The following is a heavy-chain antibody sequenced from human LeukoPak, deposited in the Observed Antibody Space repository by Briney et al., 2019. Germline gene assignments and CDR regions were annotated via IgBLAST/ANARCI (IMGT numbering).Heavy chain of an antibody. CDR1: GYTFTSD. CDR2: MNPNSGNA. J-gene: IGHJ6*03. V-gene: IGHV1-8*01. D-gene: IGHD3-10*01. CDR3: ARVRRGDYYYYYMDV. Sequence: ASVKVSCKASGYTFTSDINWVRQATGQGLEWMGWMNPNSGNADYAQKFQGRVTMTRDTSISTAYMELSSLRSEDTAVYYCARVRRGDYYYYYMDVWGKGTTVTVSS.